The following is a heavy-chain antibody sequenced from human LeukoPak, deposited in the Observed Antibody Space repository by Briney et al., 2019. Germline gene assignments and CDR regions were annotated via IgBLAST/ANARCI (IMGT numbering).Heavy chain of an antibody. CDR1: GYTFTSYD. V-gene: IGHV1-8*01. CDR2: MNPNSGNT. D-gene: IGHD4-17*01. J-gene: IGHJ3*02. Sequence: GASVRVSCKASGYTFTSYDINWVRQATGQGLEWMGWMNPNSGNTGYAQKFQGRVTMTRNTSISTAYMELSSLRSEDTAVYYCARGHGDYEEFAFDIWGQGTMVTVSS. CDR3: ARGHGDYEEFAFDI.